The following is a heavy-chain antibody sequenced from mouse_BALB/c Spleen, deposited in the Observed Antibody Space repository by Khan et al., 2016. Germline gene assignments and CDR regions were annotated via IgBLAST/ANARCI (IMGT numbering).Heavy chain of an antibody. Sequence: QIQLVQSGPELKKPGKTVKISCKASGYTFTNYGMNWVKQAPGKGLKWMGWINTYSGESTYADDFKGRFAFSLETSANTAYLQINNLKNDDTATXFCARYRDYYGSSRYFDVWGAGTTVTVSS. J-gene: IGHJ1*01. V-gene: IGHV9-3-1*01. CDR2: INTYSGES. CDR1: GYTFTNYG. D-gene: IGHD1-1*01. CDR3: ARYRDYYGSSRYFDV.